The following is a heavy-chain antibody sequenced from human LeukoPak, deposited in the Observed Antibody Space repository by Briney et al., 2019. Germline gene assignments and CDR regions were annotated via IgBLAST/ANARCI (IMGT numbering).Heavy chain of an antibody. D-gene: IGHD5-18*01. J-gene: IGHJ4*02. CDR1: GFTFSSYS. Sequence: GGSLRLSCAASGFTFSSYSMNWVRQAPGKGLEWVSSISSSNTYIYYAESVKGRFTISRDNAKNSLYLQMNSLRAEDTAVYYCAKRRGYSYGGKGIDYWGQGTLVTVSS. V-gene: IGHV3-21*04. CDR3: AKRRGYSYGGKGIDY. CDR2: ISSSNTYI.